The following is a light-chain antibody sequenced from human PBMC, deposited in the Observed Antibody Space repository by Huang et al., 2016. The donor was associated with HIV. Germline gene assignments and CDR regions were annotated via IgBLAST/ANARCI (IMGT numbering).Light chain of an antibody. V-gene: IGKV1-5*03. Sequence: DIQMTQSPSTLSASVGDRVTITCRTSQSISSSLAWYQQKPGKAPKLLIYKTASLHSVVPSRFSGRGSWTEFTLTISSLQLDDFATYYCQQYNSFPGTFGQGTKVEIK. CDR1: QSISSS. CDR2: KTA. J-gene: IGKJ1*01. CDR3: QQYNSFPGT.